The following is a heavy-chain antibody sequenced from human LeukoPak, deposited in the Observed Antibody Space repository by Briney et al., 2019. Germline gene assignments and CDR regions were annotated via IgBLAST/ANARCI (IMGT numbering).Heavy chain of an antibody. Sequence: SGGSLRLSCAASGFTFYDYAMHWVRHAPGKGLEGVSGISWNSGSIGYADSVKGRFTISRDNAKNSLYLQMNSLRAEDTALYYCAKDISGGYGAFDIWGQGTMATVSS. J-gene: IGHJ3*02. CDR2: ISWNSGSI. D-gene: IGHD5-12*01. CDR1: GFTFYDYA. CDR3: AKDISGGYGAFDI. V-gene: IGHV3-9*01.